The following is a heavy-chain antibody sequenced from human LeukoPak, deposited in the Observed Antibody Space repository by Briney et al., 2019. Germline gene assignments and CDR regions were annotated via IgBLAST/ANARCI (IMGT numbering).Heavy chain of an antibody. Sequence: GASVKVSCKASGYTFTSYGISWVRQAPGQGLEWMGWINPNSGGTNYAQKFQGRVTMTRDTSISTAYMELSRLRSDDTAVYYCARDRISGSYADYYYMDVWGKGTTVTVSS. V-gene: IGHV1-2*02. J-gene: IGHJ6*03. CDR2: INPNSGGT. CDR1: GYTFTSYG. CDR3: ARDRISGSYADYYYMDV. D-gene: IGHD1-26*01.